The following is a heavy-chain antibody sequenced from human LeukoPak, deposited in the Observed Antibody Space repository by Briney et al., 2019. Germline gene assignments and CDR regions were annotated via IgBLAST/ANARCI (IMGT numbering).Heavy chain of an antibody. Sequence: SETLSLTCTVSGGSISSSGYYWGWIRQPPGKGLEWIGSIYYSGSTYYNPSLKSRVTISVDTSKNQFSLKLSSVTAADTAVYYCARQISGWFMIDYWGQGTLVTVSS. CDR3: ARQISGWFMIDY. CDR2: IYYSGST. CDR1: GGSISSSGYY. D-gene: IGHD6-19*01. J-gene: IGHJ4*02. V-gene: IGHV4-39*01.